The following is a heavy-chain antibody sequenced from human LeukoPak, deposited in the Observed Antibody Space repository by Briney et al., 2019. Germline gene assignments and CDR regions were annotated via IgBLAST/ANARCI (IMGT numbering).Heavy chain of an antibody. V-gene: IGHV4-59*01. J-gene: IGHJ3*02. CDR2: IYYSGST. Sequence: SETLSLTCTVSGGSISSGYWSWIRQPPGKGLEWIGYIYYSGSTNYNPSLKSRVTISVDTSKNQFSLKLSSVTAADTAVYYCARRLGYCSGGSCSRAFDIWGQGTMVTVSS. CDR3: ARRLGYCSGGSCSRAFDI. D-gene: IGHD2-15*01. CDR1: GGSISSGY.